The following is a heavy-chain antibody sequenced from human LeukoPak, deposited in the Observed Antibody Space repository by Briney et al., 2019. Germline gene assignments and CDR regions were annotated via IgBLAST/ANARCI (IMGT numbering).Heavy chain of an antibody. V-gene: IGHV4-34*01. CDR1: GGSFSGYY. Sequence: PSGTLSLTCAVYGGSFSGYYWSWIRQPPGKGLEWIGEINHSGSTNYNPSLKSRVTISVDTSKNQFSLRLSSVTAADTAVYYCARGFHYMDVWGKGTTVTVSS. J-gene: IGHJ6*03. CDR2: INHSGST. CDR3: ARGFHYMDV.